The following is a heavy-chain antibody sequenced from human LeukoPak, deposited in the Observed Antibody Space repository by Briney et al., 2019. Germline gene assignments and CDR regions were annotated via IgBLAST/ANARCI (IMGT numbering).Heavy chain of an antibody. CDR2: INHSGST. J-gene: IGHJ4*02. D-gene: IGHD3-3*01. Sequence: SETLSLTCAVYGVSFSGYYWTWIRQPPGKGLEWIGEINHSGSTNFNPSLKSRVTISVDTSKNQFSLKLSSVTAADTAVYYCARVQDSSDFWSGYYIDYWGQGTLVTVSS. V-gene: IGHV4-34*01. CDR1: GVSFSGYY. CDR3: ARVQDSSDFWSGYYIDY.